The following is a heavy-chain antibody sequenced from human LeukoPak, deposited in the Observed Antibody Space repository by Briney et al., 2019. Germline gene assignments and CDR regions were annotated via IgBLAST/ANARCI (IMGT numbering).Heavy chain of an antibody. Sequence: GGSLRLSCAASGFTFSSYWMSWVRQAPGKGLEWVANIKQDGSEKYYVDSVKGRFTISRDNAKNSLYLQINSLRADDTAVYYCALLGNGAFDIWGQGTMVTVSS. J-gene: IGHJ3*02. CDR1: GFTFSSYW. D-gene: IGHD1-26*01. CDR2: IKQDGSEK. CDR3: ALLGNGAFDI. V-gene: IGHV3-7*01.